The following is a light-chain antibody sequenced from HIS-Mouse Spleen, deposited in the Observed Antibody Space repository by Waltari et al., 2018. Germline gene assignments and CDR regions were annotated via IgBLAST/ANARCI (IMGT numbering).Light chain of an antibody. CDR3: YSTDSSGNHRV. CDR1: AFPKKY. Sequence: SFELTQPLPLPLPPGQTARLTCSVDAFPKKYAYWYQQESCQAPVLVIKEDSKRPAGIPERFSGSSSGTMATLTISGAQVEDEADYYCYSTDSSGNHRVFGGGTKLTVL. CDR2: EDS. J-gene: IGLJ2*01. V-gene: IGLV3-10*01.